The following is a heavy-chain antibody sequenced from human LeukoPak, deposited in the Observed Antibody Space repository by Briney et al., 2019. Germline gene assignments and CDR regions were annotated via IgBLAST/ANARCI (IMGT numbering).Heavy chain of an antibody. Sequence: GGSLRLSCAASGFTFSSYAMHWVRQAPGKGLEWVAVISYDGSNKYYADSVKGRFTISRGNSKNTLYLQMNSLRAEDTAVYYCAREVLMVAATLFDYWGQGTLVTVSS. CDR2: ISYDGSNK. CDR1: GFTFSSYA. V-gene: IGHV3-30-3*01. J-gene: IGHJ4*02. D-gene: IGHD2-15*01. CDR3: AREVLMVAATLFDY.